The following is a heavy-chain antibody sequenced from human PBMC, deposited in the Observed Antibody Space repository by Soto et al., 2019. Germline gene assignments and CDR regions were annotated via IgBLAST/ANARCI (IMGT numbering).Heavy chain of an antibody. CDR2: IYHNERT. Sequence: QVQLQESGPGLVKPSGTLSLTCAVSGVSISSSQWWSWVRQPPGKGLEWIGEIYHNERTNYNPSLKSRLTMSLDRSKNQVSLKLSSVTAADTATYYCGRTKDYFYGGDVWGQGTTVTVSS. V-gene: IGHV4-4*02. CDR1: GVSISSSQW. CDR3: GRTKDYFYGGDV. J-gene: IGHJ6*02.